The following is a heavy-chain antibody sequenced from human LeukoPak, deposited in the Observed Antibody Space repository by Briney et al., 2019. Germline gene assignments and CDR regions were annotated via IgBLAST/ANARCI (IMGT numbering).Heavy chain of an antibody. Sequence: GGSLRLSCAASGFTFSSYEMNWVRQAPGKGLEWVSYISSSGSTIYYADSVKGRFTISRDNAKNSLYLQMNSLRAEDTAVYYCARGGYYYDSSGYQPDIFDYWGQGTLVTVSS. CDR2: ISSSGSTI. CDR3: ARGGYYYDSSGYQPDIFDY. CDR1: GFTFSSYE. J-gene: IGHJ4*02. D-gene: IGHD3-22*01. V-gene: IGHV3-48*03.